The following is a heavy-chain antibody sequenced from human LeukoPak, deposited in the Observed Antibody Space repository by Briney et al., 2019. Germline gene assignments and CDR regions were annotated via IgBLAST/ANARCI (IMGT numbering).Heavy chain of an antibody. Sequence: PGGSLRLSCAASGFTFSSYAMHWVRQAPGKGLEWVAVISYDGSNKYYADSVKGRFTISRDNSKNTLYLQMNSLRAEDTAVYYCASPGWIPYYYGSGRTFDIWGQGTMVTVSS. CDR2: ISYDGSNK. D-gene: IGHD3-10*01. CDR3: ASPGWIPYYYGSGRTFDI. J-gene: IGHJ3*02. V-gene: IGHV3-30-3*01. CDR1: GFTFSSYA.